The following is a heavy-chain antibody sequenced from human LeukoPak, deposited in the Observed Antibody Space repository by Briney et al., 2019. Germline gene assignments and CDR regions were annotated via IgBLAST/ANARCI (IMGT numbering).Heavy chain of an antibody. D-gene: IGHD3-3*01. CDR3: TRDGRFLEWFPFDY. CDR1: GFTFGDYA. J-gene: IGHJ4*02. CDR2: IRSKAYGGTT. Sequence: GGSLRLSCTASGFTFGDYAMSWFRQAPGKGLEWVGFIRSKAYGGTTEYAASVKGRFTISRDDSKSIAYLQMNSLKTEDTAVYYCTRDGRFLEWFPFDYWGQGTLVTVSS. V-gene: IGHV3-49*03.